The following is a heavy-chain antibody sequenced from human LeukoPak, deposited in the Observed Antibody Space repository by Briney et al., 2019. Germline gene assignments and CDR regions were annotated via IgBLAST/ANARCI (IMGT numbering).Heavy chain of an antibody. CDR3: ARDPGDSSVAFDI. CDR1: GYTFTGYY. CDR2: INPNSGGT. J-gene: IGHJ3*02. Sequence: GASVKVSCKASGYTFTGYYTHWVRQAPGQGLEWMGWINPNSGGTNYAQKFQGRVTMTRDTSISTAYMELSRLRSDDTAVYYCARDPGDSSVAFDIWGQGTMVTVSS. V-gene: IGHV1-2*02. D-gene: IGHD3-22*01.